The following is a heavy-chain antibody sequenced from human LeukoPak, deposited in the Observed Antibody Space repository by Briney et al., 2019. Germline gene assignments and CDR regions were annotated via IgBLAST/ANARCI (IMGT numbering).Heavy chain of an antibody. J-gene: IGHJ5*02. CDR1: GYSISSGFQ. Sequence: PSETLSLTCTVSGYSISSGFQWGWLRQPPGKGLEWLGNIFHSGGTYYSPSLKSRVTISVDTSKNQFFLNLNSVTAADTAVYYCARVGCSSPTCYNRGDNWFDPWGQGTLVTVSS. D-gene: IGHD2-2*02. V-gene: IGHV4-38-2*02. CDR2: IFHSGGT. CDR3: ARVGCSSPTCYNRGDNWFDP.